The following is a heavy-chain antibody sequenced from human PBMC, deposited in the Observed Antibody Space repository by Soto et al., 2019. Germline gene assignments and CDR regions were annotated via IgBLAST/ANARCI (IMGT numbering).Heavy chain of an antibody. Sequence: SQTLSLTCAISGDSVSSNSAAWNWIRQSPSRGLEWLGRTYYRSKWHNNYAVSVKSRITINPDTSKNHFSLQLNSVTPEDTAVYYCARGVLWFGELLNGMDVWGQGTTVTVSS. J-gene: IGHJ6*02. D-gene: IGHD3-10*01. CDR2: TYYRSKWHN. CDR1: GDSVSSNSAA. V-gene: IGHV6-1*01. CDR3: ARGVLWFGELLNGMDV.